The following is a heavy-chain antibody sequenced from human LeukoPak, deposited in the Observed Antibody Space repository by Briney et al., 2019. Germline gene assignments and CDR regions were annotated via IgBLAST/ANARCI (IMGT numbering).Heavy chain of an antibody. D-gene: IGHD4-17*01. Sequence: SVKVSCKASGGTFSSYAISWVRQAPGQRLEWMGGIIPIFGTANYAQKFQGRVTITTDESTSTAYMELSSLRSEDTAVYYCARLTTVTNNWFDPSGQGTLVTVSS. J-gene: IGHJ5*02. CDR1: GGTFSSYA. CDR2: IIPIFGTA. V-gene: IGHV1-69*05. CDR3: ARLTTVTNNWFDP.